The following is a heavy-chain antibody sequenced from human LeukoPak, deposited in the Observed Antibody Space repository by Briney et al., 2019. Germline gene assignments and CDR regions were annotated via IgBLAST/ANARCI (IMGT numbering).Heavy chain of an antibody. J-gene: IGHJ4*02. Sequence: GGSLRLSCAASGFTFSSYAMHWVRQAPGKGLEWVSGITWNSGSIAYADSVKGRFTISRDNAKNSLYLQMNSLTADDVAFYYCTRSTGWYNYFDYWGQGALVTVSS. V-gene: IGHV3-9*03. CDR3: TRSTGWYNYFDY. D-gene: IGHD6-19*01. CDR1: GFTFSSYA. CDR2: ITWNSGSI.